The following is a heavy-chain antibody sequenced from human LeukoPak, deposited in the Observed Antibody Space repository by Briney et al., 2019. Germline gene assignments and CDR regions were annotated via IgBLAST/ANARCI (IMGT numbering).Heavy chain of an antibody. D-gene: IGHD6-19*01. V-gene: IGHV3-23*01. Sequence: PGGSLRLSCAASAITFGSYAMSWVRQAPGKGLEWVSGISGSGGSTYYVDSVKGRFTISRDNSKNTLYLQMNSLRAEDTAVYYCTGGGWSTDAFDIWGQGTMVTVSS. CDR2: ISGSGGST. CDR1: AITFGSYA. J-gene: IGHJ3*02. CDR3: TGGGWSTDAFDI.